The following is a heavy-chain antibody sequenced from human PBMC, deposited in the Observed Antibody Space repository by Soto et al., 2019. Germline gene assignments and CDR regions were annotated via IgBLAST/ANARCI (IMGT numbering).Heavy chain of an antibody. D-gene: IGHD2-15*01. CDR2: ISSTSNTI. CDR1: GFTFSTYS. J-gene: IGHJ4*02. Sequence: EVQLVESGGGLVQPGGSLRLSCAASGFTFSTYSMSWVRQAPGKGLEWVSYISSTSNTIYYADSVKGRFTLSRDNAKNSLYLHINSLRAEATDVYYCARGRGCSGGFCYRDFGYWGQGTLVTVSS. CDR3: ARGRGCSGGFCYRDFGY. V-gene: IGHV3-48*01.